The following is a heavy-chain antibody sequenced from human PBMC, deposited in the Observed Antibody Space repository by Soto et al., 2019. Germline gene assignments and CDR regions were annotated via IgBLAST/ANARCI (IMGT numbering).Heavy chain of an antibody. CDR2: IKSKTDGGTT. J-gene: IGHJ6*02. CDR1: GFTFSNAW. V-gene: IGHV3-15*07. CDR3: TTSVVVTAIIYYGMDV. Sequence: EVQLVESGGGLVKPGGSLRLSCAASGFTFSNAWMNWVRQAPGKGLEWVGRIKSKTDGGTTDYAAPVKGRFTISRDDSKNTLDLQMNSLKTEDTAVYYCTTSVVVTAIIYYGMDVWGQGTTVTVSS. D-gene: IGHD2-21*02.